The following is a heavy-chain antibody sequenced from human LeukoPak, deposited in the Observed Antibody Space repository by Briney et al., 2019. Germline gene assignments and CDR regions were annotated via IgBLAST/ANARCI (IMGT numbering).Heavy chain of an antibody. CDR2: ISGSGGSR. D-gene: IGHD3/OR15-3a*01. V-gene: IGHV3-23*01. CDR3: AKNRGSSGWLLYSYYFDY. CDR1: GFTFNSYA. J-gene: IGHJ4*02. Sequence: GGSLRLSCAASGFTFNSYAMSWVRQAPGKGLEWVSAISGSGGSRYYADSVKGRFTISRDNSKNTLYLQMNSLRAEDTAVYYCAKNRGSSGWLLYSYYFDYWGQGTLVTVSS.